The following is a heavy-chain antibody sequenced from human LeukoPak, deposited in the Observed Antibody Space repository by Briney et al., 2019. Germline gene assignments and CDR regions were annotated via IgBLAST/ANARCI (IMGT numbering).Heavy chain of an antibody. CDR3: ARVAAGAPYYYYYYMDV. J-gene: IGHJ6*03. V-gene: IGHV1-18*01. Sequence: ASVKVSCKASGYTFTGYGISWVRQAPGQGLEWMGWISAYNGNTNYAQKLQGRVTMTTDTSTSTAYMELRSLRSDDTAVYYCARVAAGAPYYYYYYMDVWGKGTTVTVSS. D-gene: IGHD2-15*01. CDR2: ISAYNGNT. CDR1: GYTFTGYG.